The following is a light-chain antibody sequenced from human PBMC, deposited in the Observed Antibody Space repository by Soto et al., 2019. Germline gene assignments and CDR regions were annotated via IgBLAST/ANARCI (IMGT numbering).Light chain of an antibody. V-gene: IGKV3-11*01. CDR2: DAS. CDR3: QQRSNWPPLN. Sequence: EIVLTQSPATLSLSPGVRATLSCRASQSVSSYLAWYKQKPGQAPRLLIYDASNRATGIPARVSGTGSGTDFTLTISSLEPEDFSVYYCQQRSNWPPLNFGGGTKVEIK. J-gene: IGKJ4*01. CDR1: QSVSSY.